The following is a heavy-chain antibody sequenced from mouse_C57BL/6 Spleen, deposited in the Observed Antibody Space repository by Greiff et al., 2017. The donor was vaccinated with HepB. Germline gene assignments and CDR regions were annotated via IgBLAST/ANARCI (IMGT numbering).Heavy chain of an antibody. Sequence: VQLKESGAELVRPGTSVKVSCKASGYAFTNYLIAWVKQRPGQGLKWIGVINPGSGGTNYNETFKGKATLTADQSSSTAYMQLSSLTSEDSAVYFCARRGYAMDYWGQGTSVTVSS. CDR3: ARRGYAMDY. CDR2: INPGSGGT. V-gene: IGHV1-54*01. CDR1: GYAFTNYL. J-gene: IGHJ4*01.